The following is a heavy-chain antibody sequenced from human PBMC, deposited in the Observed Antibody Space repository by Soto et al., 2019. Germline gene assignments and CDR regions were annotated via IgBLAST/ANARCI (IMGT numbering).Heavy chain of an antibody. D-gene: IGHD2-15*01. CDR2: IWFDGSDK. CDR3: ARLYCSAASCYSVGAFDI. J-gene: IGHJ3*02. CDR1: GFTFSTYG. Sequence: GGSLRLSCAASGFTFSTYGMHWVRQAPGKGLEWVALIWFDGSDKYYTESVKGRFTISRDNSRSTVYLQMNSLRAEDTAIYYCARLYCSAASCYSVGAFDIRGQGTMVTVSS. V-gene: IGHV3-33*01.